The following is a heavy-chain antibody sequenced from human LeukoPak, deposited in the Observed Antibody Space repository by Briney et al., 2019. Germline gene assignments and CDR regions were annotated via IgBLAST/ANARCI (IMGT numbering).Heavy chain of an antibody. Sequence: PSETLSLTCTVSGGSISDYHWNWIPPPPGKGLGWIGDIYYSGSTNYNPSLKSRVTISVDTSKNQFSLKLSSVTAADTAVYYCALGVTIFGVAPWAFDIWGQGTMVTVSS. CDR1: GGSISDYH. J-gene: IGHJ3*02. V-gene: IGHV4-59*01. CDR2: IYYSGST. D-gene: IGHD3-3*01. CDR3: ALGVTIFGVAPWAFDI.